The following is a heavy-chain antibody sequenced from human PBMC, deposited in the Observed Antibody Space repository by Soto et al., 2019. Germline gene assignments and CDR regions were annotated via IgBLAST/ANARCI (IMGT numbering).Heavy chain of an antibody. CDR3: ARKGYYDFWSGYYKGLFYFDY. J-gene: IGHJ4*02. CDR2: IKQDGSEK. CDR1: GFTFSSYW. V-gene: IGHV3-7*05. Sequence: GGSLRLSCAASGFTFSSYWMSWVRQAPGKGLEWVANIKQDGSEKYYVDSVKGRFTISRDNAKNSLYLQMNSLRAEDTAVYYCARKGYYDFWSGYYKGLFYFDYWGQGTLVTVSS. D-gene: IGHD3-3*01.